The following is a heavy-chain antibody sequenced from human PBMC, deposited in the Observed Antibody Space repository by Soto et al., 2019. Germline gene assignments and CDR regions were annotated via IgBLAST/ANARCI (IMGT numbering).Heavy chain of an antibody. J-gene: IGHJ4*02. D-gene: IGHD3-22*01. CDR2: IIPIFGTA. CDR1: GFTFSSYA. V-gene: IGHV1-69*01. CDR3: AYYYDSSGYYDFDY. Sequence: VQLLESGGGLVQPGGSLRLSCAASGFTFSSYAMSWVRQAPGQGLEWMGGIIPIFGTANYAQKFQGRVTITADESTSTADMELSSLRSQDTAVYYCAYYYDSSGYYDFDYWGQGTLVTVSS.